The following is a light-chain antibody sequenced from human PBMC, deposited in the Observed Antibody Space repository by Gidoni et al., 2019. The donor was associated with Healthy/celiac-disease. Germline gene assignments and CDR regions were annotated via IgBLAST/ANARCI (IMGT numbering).Light chain of an antibody. Sequence: QSALTQPASVSGSPGQAITISCTGTSSDVGGYNYVSWYQQHPGKAPKLMIYEVSNRPSGVSNRFSGSKSGNTASLTISGLQAEDEADYYCSSYTSSSTRVYVVFGGGTKLTVL. CDR2: EVS. CDR3: SSYTSSSTRVYVV. V-gene: IGLV2-14*01. J-gene: IGLJ2*01. CDR1: SSDVGGYNY.